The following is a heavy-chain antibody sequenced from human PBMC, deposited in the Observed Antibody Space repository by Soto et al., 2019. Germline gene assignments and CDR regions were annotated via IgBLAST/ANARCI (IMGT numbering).Heavy chain of an antibody. CDR2: INHSGST. D-gene: IGHD3-10*01. V-gene: IGHV4-34*01. CDR1: GGSFSGYY. CDR3: ARTGLWFGELGDWFDP. Sequence: SETLSLTCAVYGGSFSGYYWGWIRQPPGKGLEWIGEINHSGSTNYNPSLKSRVTISVDTSKNQFSLKLSSVTAADTAVYYCARTGLWFGELGDWFDPWGQGTLVTVSS. J-gene: IGHJ5*02.